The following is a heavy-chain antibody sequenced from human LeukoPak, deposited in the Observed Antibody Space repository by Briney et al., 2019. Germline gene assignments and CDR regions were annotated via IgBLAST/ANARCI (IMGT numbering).Heavy chain of an antibody. CDR2: IIPILGIA. J-gene: IGHJ1*01. D-gene: IGHD3-22*01. Sequence: ASVKVSCKASGGTFSSYAISWVRQAPGQGLEWMGRIIPILGIANYAQKFQGRVTITADKSTSTAYMELSSLRSEDTAVYYCARDGHDSSGYYYFQHWGQGTLVTVSS. V-gene: IGHV1-69*04. CDR1: GGTFSSYA. CDR3: ARDGHDSSGYYYFQH.